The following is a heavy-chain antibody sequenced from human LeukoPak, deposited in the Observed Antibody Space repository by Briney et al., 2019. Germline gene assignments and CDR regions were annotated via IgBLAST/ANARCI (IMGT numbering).Heavy chain of an antibody. D-gene: IGHD2-2*02. CDR2: IYYSGST. Sequence: PSQTLSLTCTVSGGSISSGDYYWSWIRQPPGKGLEWIGYIYYSGSTYYNPSLKSRVTISVDTSKNQFSLRLSSVTAADTAVYYCARGLYTYNVRYFDNWGQGTLVTVSS. CDR3: ARGLYTYNVRYFDN. V-gene: IGHV4-30-4*08. CDR1: GGSISSGDYY. J-gene: IGHJ4*02.